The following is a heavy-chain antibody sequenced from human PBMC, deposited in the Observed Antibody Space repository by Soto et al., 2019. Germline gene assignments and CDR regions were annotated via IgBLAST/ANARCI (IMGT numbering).Heavy chain of an antibody. Sequence: QVQLVQSGAEVKKPGASVRLSCKVSGKSFDNFAVHWVRQTPGQRPEGMGRINVGDDKTKYSEKIQGRVNVSYDTSATTAYMELRALSSEDTAVYYCARAKYDYIWGSYHPFDQWAQGAQVTVAS. J-gene: IGHJ4*02. V-gene: IGHV1-3*01. CDR3: ARAKYDYIWGSYHPFDQ. CDR2: INVGDDKT. D-gene: IGHD3-16*02. CDR1: GKSFDNFA.